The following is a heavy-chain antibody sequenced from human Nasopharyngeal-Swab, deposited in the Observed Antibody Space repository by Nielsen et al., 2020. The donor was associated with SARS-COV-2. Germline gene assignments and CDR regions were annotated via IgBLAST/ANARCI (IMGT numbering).Heavy chain of an antibody. CDR1: GFTFNLFT. CDR3: TKDTSGWAAKFDA. D-gene: IGHD6-19*01. CDR2: ISSTGDYI. V-gene: IGHV3-21*01. Sequence: GESLKISCAASGFTFNLFTLNWVRQAPGKGLEWVSAISSTGDYIYYAASVKGRFTVSRDNSRNTLDLQIKSLRVDDTAVYYCTKDTSGWAAKFDAWGQGALVTVSP. J-gene: IGHJ5*02.